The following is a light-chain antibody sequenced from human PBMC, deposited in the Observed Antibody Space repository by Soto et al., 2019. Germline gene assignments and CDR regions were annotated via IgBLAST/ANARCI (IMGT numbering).Light chain of an antibody. CDR1: QSISSY. CDR3: QQYET. V-gene: IGKV1-33*01. Sequence: DIQMTQSPSSLSASVGDRVTITCRASQSISSYLNWYQQKPGKAPKLLIYDASNLETGVPSRFSGSGSGTDFTFTISSLQPEDIATYYCQQYETFGQGTKVDIK. J-gene: IGKJ1*01. CDR2: DAS.